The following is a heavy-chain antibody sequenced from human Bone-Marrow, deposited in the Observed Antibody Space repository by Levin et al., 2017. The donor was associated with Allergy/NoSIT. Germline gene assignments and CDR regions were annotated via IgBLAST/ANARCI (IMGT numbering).Heavy chain of an antibody. D-gene: IGHD3-9*01. CDR3: AKDVELRYFDWLFFPFDY. CDR2: ISGSGGST. CDR1: GFTFSSYA. J-gene: IGHJ4*02. Sequence: LSLTCAASGFTFSSYAMSWVRQAPGKGLEWVSAISGSGGSTYYADSVKGRFTISRDNSKNTLYLQMNSLRAEDTAVYYCAKDVELRYFDWLFFPFDYWGQGTLVTVSS. V-gene: IGHV3-23*01.